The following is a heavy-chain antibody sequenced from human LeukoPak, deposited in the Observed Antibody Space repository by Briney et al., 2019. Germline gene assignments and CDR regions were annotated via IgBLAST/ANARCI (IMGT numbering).Heavy chain of an antibody. CDR2: IRSRSRDV. J-gene: IGHJ4*02. Sequence: GGSLRLSCAASGFIFSSYNMNWVRQAPGKGLEWVSSIRSRSRDVYYADSVKGRFTISRDNSKNTLYLQMNSLRAEDTAVYYCAKDRNWNGDYWGQGTLVTVSS. CDR1: GFIFSSYN. D-gene: IGHD1-1*01. CDR3: AKDRNWNGDY. V-gene: IGHV3-21*01.